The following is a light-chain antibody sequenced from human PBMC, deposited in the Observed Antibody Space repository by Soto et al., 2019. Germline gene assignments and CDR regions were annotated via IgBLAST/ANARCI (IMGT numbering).Light chain of an antibody. V-gene: IGKV3-20*01. J-gene: IGKJ4*01. Sequence: EIVLTQSPGTLSLSPGERATLSCRVSQSVSSSYLAWYQQKPGQAPRLLIYGASSRATGIPDRFSGSGSGTDFTLTISRLEPEDFAVYYCQQYSNSPHALTFGGGTKVEIK. CDR1: QSVSSSY. CDR3: QQYSNSPHALT. CDR2: GAS.